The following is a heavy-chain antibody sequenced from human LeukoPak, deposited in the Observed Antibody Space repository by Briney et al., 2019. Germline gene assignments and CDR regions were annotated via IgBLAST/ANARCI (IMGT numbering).Heavy chain of an antibody. CDR3: ARGERGVWGEN. V-gene: IGHV4-39*07. Sequence: SETLSLTCTVSGGSISSSTYYWGWIRQPPGKGLEWIGEINHSGSTDYNPSLKSRVTISVDTSKNQFSLKLSSVTAADTAVYYCARGERGVWGENWGQGTLVTVSS. CDR1: GGSISSSTYY. J-gene: IGHJ4*02. D-gene: IGHD3-16*01. CDR2: INHSGST.